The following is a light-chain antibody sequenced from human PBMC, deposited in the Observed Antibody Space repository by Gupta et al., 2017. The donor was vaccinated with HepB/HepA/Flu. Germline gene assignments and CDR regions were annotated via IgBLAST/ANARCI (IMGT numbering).Light chain of an antibody. CDR3: MQPPPFPIT. V-gene: IGKV2-24*01. Sequence: DIVMTQTPLSSPVTLGQPASISCRSSQSLVHSDGPPFLNYLQQRPGQPPRLLIYPISNRFSIFPTLFLFLFSAPSFPLPLRRLSSSSVLFYYCMQPPPFPITFGGGTKVEIK. CDR2: PIS. J-gene: IGKJ4*01. CDR1: QSLVHSDGPPF.